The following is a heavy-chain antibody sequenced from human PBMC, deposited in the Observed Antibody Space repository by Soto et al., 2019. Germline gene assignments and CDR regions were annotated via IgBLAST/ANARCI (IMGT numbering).Heavy chain of an antibody. CDR3: ARDDYGMDV. Sequence: PGGSLRLSCAASGFTFSSYAMSWVRQAPGKGLEWVSGISGSGGSTYYADSVKGRFTISRHNSKNTLYLQMNSLRAEDTAVYYCARDDYGMDVWGQGTTVTVSS. V-gene: IGHV3-23*01. CDR2: ISGSGGST. J-gene: IGHJ6*02. CDR1: GFTFSSYA.